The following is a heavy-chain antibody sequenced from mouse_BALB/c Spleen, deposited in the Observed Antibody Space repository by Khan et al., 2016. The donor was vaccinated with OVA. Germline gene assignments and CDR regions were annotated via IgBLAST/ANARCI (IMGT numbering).Heavy chain of an antibody. CDR2: ISYSGST. V-gene: IGHV3-2*02. J-gene: IGHJ2*01. D-gene: IGHD1-2*01. Sequence: EVQLQESGPGLVKPSQSLSLTCTVTGYSITSGYGWNWIRQFPGNKLEWMGYISYSGSTNYNPSLKSRISITRDTSKNQFFLQLNSVTTADIATYYCARTAMIKYWGQGTTLTVSS. CDR1: GYSITSGYG. CDR3: ARTAMIKY.